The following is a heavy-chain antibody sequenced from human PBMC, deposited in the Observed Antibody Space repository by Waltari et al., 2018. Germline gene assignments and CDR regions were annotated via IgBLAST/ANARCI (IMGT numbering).Heavy chain of an antibody. CDR3: ARDRGRGLYLDT. CDR2: VRGSGTT. V-gene: IGHV4-4*02. J-gene: IGHJ5*02. D-gene: IGHD2-15*01. CDR1: GDSLSSTYV. Sequence: QLQFQESGPGLVKPSGTLSLSCALSGDSLSSTYVWTWVRQSPQKGLEWMGQVRGSGTTNYNPAFASRVPISLDTSNKQFSLKVTSATAADTAVYYCARDRGRGLYLDTWGPGILVSVSP.